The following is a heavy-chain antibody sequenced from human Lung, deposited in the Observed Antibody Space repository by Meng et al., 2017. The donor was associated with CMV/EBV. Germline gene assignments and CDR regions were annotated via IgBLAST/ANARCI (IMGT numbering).Heavy chain of an antibody. J-gene: IGHJ5*02. V-gene: IGHV1-2*02. CDR2: INPNSGGT. Sequence: ASXXVSCKASGYTFTGYYMHWVRQAPGQGLEWMGWINPNSGGTNYAQKFQGRVTMTRDTSISTAYMELSRLRSDDTAVYYCARELDLQLGYCSGGSCYGRGNWFDPWGQGXVVTVSS. CDR3: ARELDLQLGYCSGGSCYGRGNWFDP. CDR1: GYTFTGYY. D-gene: IGHD2-15*01.